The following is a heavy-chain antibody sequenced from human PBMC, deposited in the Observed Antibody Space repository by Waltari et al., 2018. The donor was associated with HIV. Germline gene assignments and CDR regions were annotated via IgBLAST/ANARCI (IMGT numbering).Heavy chain of an antibody. CDR2: IYHRGIS. CDR3: ARGDPDYGMDV. CDR1: GGSIRRGGYS. V-gene: IGHV4-30-2*01. D-gene: IGHD2-21*02. J-gene: IGHJ6*02. Sequence: QLRLQESGSGLVKPSPTLSLTCVVSGGSIRRGGYSWSWIRQPPGKGLEWIGNIYHRGISFYTPSLKSRVTISVDRSKNQLSLNLTSVTAADTGVYFCARGDPDYGMDVWGQGTTVTVS.